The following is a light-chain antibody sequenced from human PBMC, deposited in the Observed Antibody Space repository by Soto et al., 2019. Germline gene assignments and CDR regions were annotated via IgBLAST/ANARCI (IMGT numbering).Light chain of an antibody. CDR3: QQANSFPIT. J-gene: IGKJ3*01. CDR2: ASS. V-gene: IGKV1-12*01. CDR1: QDIPSW. Sequence: DIQMTQSPSSVSASVGDRVTITCRASQDIPSWLAWYQQKPGEAPRLLIYASSNLQSGVPSRFSGSGSGTVFTLTISSLQPEDFATYYCQQANSFPITFGPGTRLDIK.